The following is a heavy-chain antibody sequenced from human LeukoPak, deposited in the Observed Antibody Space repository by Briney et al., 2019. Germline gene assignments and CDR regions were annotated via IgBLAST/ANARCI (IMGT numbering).Heavy chain of an antibody. J-gene: IGHJ3*02. CDR3: ARHSITMVRGTHQVNGGAFDI. D-gene: IGHD3-10*01. V-gene: IGHV4-59*08. CDR1: GGSISSYY. Sequence: SETLSLTCTVSGGSISSYYWSWIRQPPRKGLEWIGYIYYSGSTNYNPPLKSRVTISVDTSKNQFSLKLSSVTAADTAVYYCARHSITMVRGTHQVNGGAFDIWGQGTMVTVSS. CDR2: IYYSGST.